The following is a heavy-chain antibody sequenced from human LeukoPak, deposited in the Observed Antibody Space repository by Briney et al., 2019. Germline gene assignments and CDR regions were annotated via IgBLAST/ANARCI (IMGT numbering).Heavy chain of an antibody. J-gene: IGHJ4*02. CDR3: ARVGYVSSWGERFYFDS. D-gene: IGHD6-13*01. V-gene: IGHV3-30*14. Sequence: PGGSLRLSCAASGFTFSSYAMHWVRQAPGKGLEWVAVISYDGSNKYYADSVKGRFSISRDISKNTLFLQMNSLTGEDTAVYFCARVGYVSSWGERFYFDSWGQGTLVTVSA. CDR2: ISYDGSNK. CDR1: GFTFSSYA.